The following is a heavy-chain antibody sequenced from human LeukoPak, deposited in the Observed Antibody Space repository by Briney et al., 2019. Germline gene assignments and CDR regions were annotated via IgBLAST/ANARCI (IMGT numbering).Heavy chain of an antibody. CDR1: GGSFSGYY. D-gene: IGHD3-3*01. J-gene: IGHJ6*03. CDR2: INHSGST. V-gene: IGHV4-34*01. CDR3: ARIHPRFLEWLFHGYYYYYMDV. Sequence: SETLSLTCAVYGGSFSGYYWSWIRQPPGKGLEWIGEINHSGSTNYNPSLKSRVTISVDTSKNQFFLKLSSVTAADTAVYHCARIHPRFLEWLFHGYYYYYMDVWGKGTTVTVSS.